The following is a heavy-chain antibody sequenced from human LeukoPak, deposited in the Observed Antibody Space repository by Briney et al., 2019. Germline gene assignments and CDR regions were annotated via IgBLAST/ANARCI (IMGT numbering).Heavy chain of an antibody. J-gene: IGHJ3*02. V-gene: IGHV4-39*01. CDR1: GGSFTSRDFY. CDR2: FYYDGRT. D-gene: IGHD2-2*01. CDR3: ARRAHVGMPI. Sequence: SETLSLTCTVSGGSFTSRDFYWAWIRRPPGKGLEWVGSFYYDGRTYYSPSLKRRVTVYVDTSKNQFSLRLTSVSAADTAVYYCARRAHVGMPIWRQGTLVTVSS.